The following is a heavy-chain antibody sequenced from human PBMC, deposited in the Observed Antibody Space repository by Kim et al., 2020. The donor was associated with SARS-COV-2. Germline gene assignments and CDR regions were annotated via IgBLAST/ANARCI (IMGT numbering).Heavy chain of an antibody. CDR2: ISYDGSNK. CDR1: GFTFSSYA. CDR3: ARVLGSSGWYNPPDY. J-gene: IGHJ4*02. V-gene: IGHV3-30*04. Sequence: GGSLRLSCAASGFTFSSYAMHWVRQAPGKGLEWVAVISYDGSNKYYADSVKGRFTISRDNSKNTLYLQMNSLRAEDTAVYYCARVLGSSGWYNPPDYWGQGTLVTVSS. D-gene: IGHD6-19*01.